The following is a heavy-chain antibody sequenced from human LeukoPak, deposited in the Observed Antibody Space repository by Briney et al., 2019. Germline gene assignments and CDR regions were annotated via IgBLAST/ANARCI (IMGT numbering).Heavy chain of an antibody. Sequence: ASVKVSCKASGHTFTGYSMHWVRQAPGQGLEWMGLIRPNSGTTNYAQRFQGRVTMTRDTSISTAYMELSSLRSDDTAVYYCATVTRYHSDGYTSRGYNDYWGQGTLVTVSS. CDR3: ATVTRYHSDGYTSRGYNDY. CDR1: GHTFTGYS. CDR2: IRPNSGTT. J-gene: IGHJ4*02. D-gene: IGHD5-24*01. V-gene: IGHV1-2*02.